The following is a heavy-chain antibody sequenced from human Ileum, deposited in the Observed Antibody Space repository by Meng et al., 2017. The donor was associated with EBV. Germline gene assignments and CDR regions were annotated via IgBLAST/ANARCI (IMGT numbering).Heavy chain of an antibody. D-gene: IGHD3-10*01. V-gene: IGHV4-4*03. Sequence: QVKFQGQGPALWEPPGTLPLICAVSGASIGCSYWWTWVRQPPEKGLEWIGEIYHSGSTNYNPSLKSRLTLSVDKSKSQFSLELISVTAADTAVYYCARGRRFGSGRYALDYWGQGTLVTVSS. CDR3: ARGRRFGSGRYALDY. CDR2: IYHSGST. CDR1: GASIGCSYW. J-gene: IGHJ4*02.